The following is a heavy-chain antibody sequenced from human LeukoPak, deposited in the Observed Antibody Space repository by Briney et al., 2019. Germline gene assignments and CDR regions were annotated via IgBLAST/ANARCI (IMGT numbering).Heavy chain of an antibody. V-gene: IGHV4-34*01. CDR1: GGSFSGYY. CDR3: ARGERGYRYYYYYMDV. CDR2: INHSGST. D-gene: IGHD5-18*01. Sequence: PSETLSLTCAVYGGSFSGYYWSWIRQPPGEGLEWIGEINHSGSTNYNPSLKSRVTISVDTSKNQFSLKLSSVTAADTAVYYCARGERGYRYYYYYMDVWGKGTTVTVSS. J-gene: IGHJ6*03.